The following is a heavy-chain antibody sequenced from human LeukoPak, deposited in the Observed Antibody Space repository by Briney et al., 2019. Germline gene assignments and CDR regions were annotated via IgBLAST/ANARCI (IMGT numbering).Heavy chain of an antibody. V-gene: IGHV4-4*09. J-gene: IGHJ4*02. CDR1: GFSISSYY. D-gene: IGHD2-15*01. Sequence: SETLSLTCTVSGFSISSYYWSWIRQPPGKGLEWVGYINHSGSTSSNPSLKSRVTMSVDTSKNQFSLKLSSVTAADTAVYYCARATLAFCSGGTCKRYFDYWGQGTLVTVSS. CDR2: INHSGST. CDR3: ARATLAFCSGGTCKRYFDY.